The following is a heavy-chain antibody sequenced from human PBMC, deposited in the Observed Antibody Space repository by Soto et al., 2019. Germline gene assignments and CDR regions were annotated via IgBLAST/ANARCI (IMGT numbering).Heavy chain of an antibody. V-gene: IGHV1-18*01. CDR2: ISAYNGNT. D-gene: IGHD2-8*01. CDR3: ARDTLYCTNGVCSDLDY. CDR1: GYTFRSYG. Sequence: SVKVSCKASGYTFRSYGISWVRQAPGQGLEWMGWISAYNGNTNYAQELQGRVTMTTDTSTSTAYMELRSLRSDDTAVYYCARDTLYCTNGVCSDLDYWGQGTLVTVSS. J-gene: IGHJ4*02.